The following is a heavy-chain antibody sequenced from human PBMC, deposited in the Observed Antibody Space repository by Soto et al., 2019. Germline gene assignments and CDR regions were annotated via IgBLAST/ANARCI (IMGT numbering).Heavy chain of an antibody. D-gene: IGHD3-16*01. Sequence: QITLKESGTTLVKPTQTLTLTCTFSGFSLTTRGVGVGWVRQHPGKALECPALIYWDDDKRYSPSLQSRLSISKATSKIQVVLTMTNVDPVDTATYFCAHIPNYYQYGWCDPGGEGILVSFSS. CDR2: IYWDDDK. CDR3: AHIPNYYQYGWCDP. V-gene: IGHV2-5*02. CDR1: GFSLTTRGVG. J-gene: IGHJ5*02.